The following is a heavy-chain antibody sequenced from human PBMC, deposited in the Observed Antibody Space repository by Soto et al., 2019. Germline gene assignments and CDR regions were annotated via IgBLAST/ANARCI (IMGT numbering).Heavy chain of an antibody. Sequence: EVQLLESGGGLVQPGGSLRLSCAASGFTFSSYWMHWVRQAPGKGLVWVSRINSDGSRTNYADSAKGRFTVSRDNAKKTQYLQMNSLRSEDKAVYYCARVLTGSWNWFDSWGQATMVTVSS. J-gene: IGHJ5*01. D-gene: IGHD6-13*01. V-gene: IGHV3-74*02. CDR3: ARVLTGSWNWFDS. CDR2: INSDGSRT. CDR1: GFTFSSYW.